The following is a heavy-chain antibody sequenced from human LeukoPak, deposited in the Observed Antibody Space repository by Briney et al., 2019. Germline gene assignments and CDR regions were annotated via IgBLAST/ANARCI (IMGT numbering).Heavy chain of an antibody. V-gene: IGHV4-34*01. D-gene: IGHD3-3*01. Sequence: KPSETLSLTCAVYGGSFSGYYWSWIRQPPGKGLEWIGEINHSGSTNYNPSLKSRVTISVDTSKNQFSLKLSSVTAADTAVYYCARARFLEWLLSYYYYGMDVWGQGTTVTVPS. CDR2: INHSGST. J-gene: IGHJ6*02. CDR1: GGSFSGYY. CDR3: ARARFLEWLLSYYYYGMDV.